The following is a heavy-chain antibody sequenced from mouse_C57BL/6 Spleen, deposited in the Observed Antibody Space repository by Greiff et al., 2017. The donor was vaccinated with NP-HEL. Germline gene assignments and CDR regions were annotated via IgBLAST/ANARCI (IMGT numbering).Heavy chain of an antibody. CDR3: ARRVSFTVVAYYYAMDY. CDR1: GFTFSSYT. V-gene: IGHV5-9*01. CDR2: ISGGGGNT. D-gene: IGHD1-1*01. J-gene: IGHJ4*01. Sequence: EVKLVESGGGLVKPGGSLKLSCAASGFTFSSYTMSWVRQTPEKRLEWVATISGGGGNTYYPDSVKGRFTISRDNAKNTRYLQMSSLRSEDTALYYCARRVSFTVVAYYYAMDYWGQGTSVTVSS.